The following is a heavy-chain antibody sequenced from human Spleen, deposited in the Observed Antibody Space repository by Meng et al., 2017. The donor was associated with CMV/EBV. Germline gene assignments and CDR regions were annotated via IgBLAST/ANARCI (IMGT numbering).Heavy chain of an antibody. J-gene: IGHJ4*02. CDR3: ARDAKFYYGSGTHHNPLD. D-gene: IGHD3-10*01. Sequence: GGSLRLSCAASGFTFSDHYMDWVRQAPGKGLEWIGRIRNKAASYTTEYAASVKGRFTISRDDSKNSLYLQMNSLKTEDTAVYYCARDAKFYYGSGTHHNPLDWGQGTLVTVSS. CDR1: GFTFSDHY. CDR2: IRNKAASYTT. V-gene: IGHV3-72*01.